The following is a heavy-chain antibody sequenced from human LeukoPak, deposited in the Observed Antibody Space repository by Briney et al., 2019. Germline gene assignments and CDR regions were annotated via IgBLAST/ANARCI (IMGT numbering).Heavy chain of an antibody. J-gene: IGHJ4*02. CDR3: ARAQRDYYGSGFYFDY. Sequence: GGSLRLSCAASGFTFSSYGMHWVRQAPGKGLEWVAVISYDGSNKYYADSVKGRFTISRDNSKNTLYLQMNSLRAEDTAVYYCARAQRDYYGSGFYFDYWGQGTLVTVSS. D-gene: IGHD3-10*01. V-gene: IGHV3-30*03. CDR1: GFTFSSYG. CDR2: ISYDGSNK.